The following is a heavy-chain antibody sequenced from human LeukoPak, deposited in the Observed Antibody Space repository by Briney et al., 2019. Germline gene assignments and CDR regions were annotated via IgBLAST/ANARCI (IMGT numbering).Heavy chain of an antibody. D-gene: IGHD4-17*01. V-gene: IGHV4-39*01. J-gene: IGHJ4*02. CDR2: MYYTWTT. Sequence: SETLSLTCTVSGGSISSSSSYWRWIRQPPGKGLEWIGIMYYTWTTYYYSPSLKSRVTISVDTSKNQFSLRVRSVTAADTAVYYCARLSNYGTSSATFDSWGQGTLVTVSS. CDR3: ARLSNYGTSSATFDS. CDR1: GGSISSSSSY.